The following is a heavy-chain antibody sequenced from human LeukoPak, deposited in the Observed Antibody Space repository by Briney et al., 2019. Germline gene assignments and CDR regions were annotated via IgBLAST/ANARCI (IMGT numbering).Heavy chain of an antibody. CDR3: TRGSGSYSLNNWFDP. D-gene: IGHD1-26*01. CDR1: GFTFSNAW. V-gene: IGHV3-49*04. Sequence: PGGSLRLSCAASGFTFSNAWMSWVRQAPGKGLEWVGFIRSKAYGRTTEYAASVKGRFTISRDDSKSIAYMQMNSLKTEDTAVYYCTRGSGSYSLNNWFDPWGQGTLVTVSS. CDR2: IRSKAYGRTT. J-gene: IGHJ5*02.